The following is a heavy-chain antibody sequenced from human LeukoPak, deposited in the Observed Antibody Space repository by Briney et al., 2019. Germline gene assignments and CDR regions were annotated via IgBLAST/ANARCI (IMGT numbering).Heavy chain of an antibody. Sequence: GGSLRLSCAASGFTFSSYEMNWVRQAPGKGLEWVSYISSSGSTIYYADSVKGRFTISRDNAKNSLYLQMNSLRAEDTAVYYCARDGAAADFGYWGQGTLVTVSS. CDR3: ARDGAAADFGY. CDR2: ISSSGSTI. CDR1: GFTFSSYE. D-gene: IGHD6-13*01. J-gene: IGHJ4*02. V-gene: IGHV3-48*03.